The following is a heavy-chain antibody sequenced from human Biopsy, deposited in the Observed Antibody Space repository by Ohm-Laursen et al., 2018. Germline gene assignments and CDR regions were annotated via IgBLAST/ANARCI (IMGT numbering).Heavy chain of an antibody. V-gene: IGHV1-69*13. D-gene: IGHD1-26*01. Sequence: VKVSCKASGGTFTNYAISWVRQAPGPGLEWMGGIIPIFGTANYAQKFQGRVTITADESTSTAYMELSSLRSDDTAVYYCARDALGGGSYRFFYWGQGSLVTVSS. CDR1: GGTFTNYA. CDR3: ARDALGGGSYRFFY. J-gene: IGHJ4*02. CDR2: IIPIFGTA.